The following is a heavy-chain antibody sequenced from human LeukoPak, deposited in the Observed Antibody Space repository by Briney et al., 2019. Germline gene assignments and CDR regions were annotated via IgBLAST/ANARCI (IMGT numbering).Heavy chain of an antibody. CDR3: ARDSGYYDILTGYPHYYFDY. V-gene: IGHV3-21*01. CDR2: ISSSSSYI. D-gene: IGHD3-9*01. CDR1: GFTFSYYS. Sequence: GGSLRLSCAASGFTFSYYSMNWVRQAPGKGLEWVSSISSSSSYIYYADSVKGRFTISRDNAKNSLYLQMNSLRAEDTAVYYCARDSGYYDILTGYPHYYFDYWGQGTLVTVSS. J-gene: IGHJ4*02.